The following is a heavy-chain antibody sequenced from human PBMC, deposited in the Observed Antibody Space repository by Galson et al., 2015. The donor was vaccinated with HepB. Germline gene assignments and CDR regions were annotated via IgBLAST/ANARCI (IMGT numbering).Heavy chain of an antibody. D-gene: IGHD3-22*01. J-gene: IGHJ5*02. V-gene: IGHV3-15*01. CDR3: ARENYDSRGYYYGWFDP. CDR1: GFPFNNAW. Sequence: SLRLSCAASGFPFNNAWMTWVRQAPGMGLEWVGRIKSKTDGETTDYAAPVKGRFTISRDDSKNRLYLQMNSLRAEDTAVYYCARENYDSRGYYYGWFDPWGQGTLVTVSS. CDR2: IKSKTDGETT.